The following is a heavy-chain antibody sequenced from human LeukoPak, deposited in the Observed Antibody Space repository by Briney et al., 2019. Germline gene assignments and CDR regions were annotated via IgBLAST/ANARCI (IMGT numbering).Heavy chain of an antibody. V-gene: IGHV1-2*02. Sequence: GASVKVSCKASGYTFTDHYMHWVRQAPGQGLEWVGWISPNSGSTNYAQKFQGRVTMTRDTSINTAYMEVSRLRSDDTAVYYCASIGGTSLEYWGQGTLVTVSS. CDR2: ISPNSGST. J-gene: IGHJ4*02. D-gene: IGHD4-23*01. CDR1: GYTFTDHY. CDR3: ASIGGTSLEY.